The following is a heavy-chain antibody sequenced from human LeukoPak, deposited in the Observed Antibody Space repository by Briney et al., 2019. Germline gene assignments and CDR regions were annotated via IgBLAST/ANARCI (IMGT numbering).Heavy chain of an antibody. J-gene: IGHJ6*02. CDR3: ARLRVYCSGGSCIPNDYYYGMDV. CDR1: GGSITNYY. D-gene: IGHD2-15*01. Sequence: SETLSLTCTVSGGSITNYYWSWIRQPPGKGLEWIGYIYYNGTTNCNPSLKSRVTISVDTSKKQFSLKLNSVTAADTAVYYCARLRVYCSGGSCIPNDYYYGMDVWGQGTTVTVSS. V-gene: IGHV4-59*12. CDR2: IYYNGTT.